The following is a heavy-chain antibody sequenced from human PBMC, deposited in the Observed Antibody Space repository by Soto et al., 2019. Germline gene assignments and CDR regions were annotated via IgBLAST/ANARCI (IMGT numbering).Heavy chain of an antibody. J-gene: IGHJ4*02. CDR1: GFTFSSYS. CDR2: ISSSSSYI. Sequence: GGSLRLSCAASGFTFSSYSMNWVRQAPGKGLEWVSSISSSSSYIYYADSVKGRFTISRDNAKNSLYLQMNSLRAEDTAVYYCARGVALDCSGGSGPFDYWGQGTLVTVSS. V-gene: IGHV3-21*01. D-gene: IGHD2-15*01. CDR3: ARGVALDCSGGSGPFDY.